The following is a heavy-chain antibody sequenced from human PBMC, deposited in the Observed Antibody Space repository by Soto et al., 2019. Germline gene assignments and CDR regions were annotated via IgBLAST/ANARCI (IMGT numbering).Heavy chain of an antibody. J-gene: IGHJ6*02. CDR1: GYTFSTCG. CDR2: ISTYNGDT. V-gene: IGHV1-18*01. Sequence: QVQLVQCGAEVRKPGASVKVSCKASGYTFSTCGMSWLRQAAGQGHEWMGWISTYNGDTNDAPKFQDRVTMTSYTTTSTVYRELRSLRSDDTAVYYCARAGAAPYYYYGMDVWGQGTRVTVSS. D-gene: IGHD2-15*01. CDR3: ARAGAAPYYYYGMDV.